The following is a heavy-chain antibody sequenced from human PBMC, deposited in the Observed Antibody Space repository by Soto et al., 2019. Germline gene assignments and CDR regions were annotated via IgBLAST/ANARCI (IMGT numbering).Heavy chain of an antibody. D-gene: IGHD2-8*02. Sequence: PGWSLRLSCAASGFTFNSYTMAWVRQAPGKGLEWVSSISGSGSSPSYADSVQGRFIIYRDNSRTTLSLQMNSLRAEDTATYYCAKARCTGNSCYVPDYWGHGSLVTVSS. CDR1: GFTFNSYT. J-gene: IGHJ4*01. V-gene: IGHV3-23*01. CDR3: AKARCTGNSCYVPDY. CDR2: ISGSGSSP.